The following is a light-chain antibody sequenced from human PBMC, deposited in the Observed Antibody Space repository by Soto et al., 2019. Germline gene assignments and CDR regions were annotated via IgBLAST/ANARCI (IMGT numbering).Light chain of an antibody. Sequence: QSALTQPPSVSGSPGQSVAISCSGTSSDVGSYNHVSWYQQAPGTAPKVIIYEVSNRPSGVPDRFSGSKSGNTASLTISGLQPEDEADSYSSSFTTSTTYVFRTGTKVTV. CDR3: SSFTTSTTYV. V-gene: IGLV2-18*02. J-gene: IGLJ1*01. CDR2: EVS. CDR1: SSDVGSYNH.